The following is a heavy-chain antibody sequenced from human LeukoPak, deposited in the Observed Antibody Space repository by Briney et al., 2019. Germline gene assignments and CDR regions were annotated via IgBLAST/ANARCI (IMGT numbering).Heavy chain of an antibody. Sequence: ASVKVSCKASGYTFTSYGISWVRQAPGQGLEWMGWISAYNGNTNYAQKLQGRVTMTEDTSTDTAYMELSSLRSEDTAVYYCATRLAQSIVVVTKGAFDIWGQGTMVTVSS. CDR2: ISAYNGNT. D-gene: IGHD3-22*01. V-gene: IGHV1-18*01. CDR3: ATRLAQSIVVVTKGAFDI. J-gene: IGHJ3*02. CDR1: GYTFTSYG.